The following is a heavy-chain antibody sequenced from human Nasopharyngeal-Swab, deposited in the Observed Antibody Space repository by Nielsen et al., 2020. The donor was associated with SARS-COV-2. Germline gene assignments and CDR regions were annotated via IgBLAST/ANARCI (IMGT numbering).Heavy chain of an antibody. Sequence: GESLKISCTASGFTFSDYFMSWIRQAPGKGLEWVTYISRSGSSIYYADSVKGRFTISRDNAKNSLYLQMNSLRAEDTALYYCAKARRTDTYGFESFDYWGQGTLVTVSS. CDR2: ISRSGSSI. J-gene: IGHJ4*02. V-gene: IGHV3-11*01. CDR1: GFTFSDYF. CDR3: AKARRTDTYGFESFDY. D-gene: IGHD5-18*01.